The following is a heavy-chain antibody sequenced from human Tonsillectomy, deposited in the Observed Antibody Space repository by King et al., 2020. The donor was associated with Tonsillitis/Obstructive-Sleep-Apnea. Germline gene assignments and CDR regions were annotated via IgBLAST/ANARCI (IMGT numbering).Heavy chain of an antibody. J-gene: IGHJ4*02. CDR1: GGSIKYYY. CDR2: IYYSGST. V-gene: IGHV4-59*01. D-gene: IGHD5-24*01. Sequence: QLQESGPGLVKPSETLSLTCTVSGGSIKYYYWSWIRQPPGKGLEWIGYIYYSGSTNYNPSLKSRVTISVDTSKNQFSLKLSSVTAADTAVYYCAGELGDGYNDVVDYGGQGTLGTVSS. CDR3: AGELGDGYNDVVDY.